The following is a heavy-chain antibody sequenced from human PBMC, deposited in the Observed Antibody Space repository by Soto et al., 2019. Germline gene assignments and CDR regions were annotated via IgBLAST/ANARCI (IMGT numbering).Heavy chain of an antibody. Sequence: SVKVSCKASGGTFSSYPISWVRQAPGQGLEWMGRIIPILGIANYAQKFQGRVTITADKSTSTAYMELSSLRSEDTAVYYCAYLVVADTGMDVWGQGTTVTVSS. V-gene: IGHV1-69*02. CDR3: AYLVVADTGMDV. D-gene: IGHD2-15*01. CDR2: IIPILGIA. J-gene: IGHJ6*02. CDR1: GGTFSSYP.